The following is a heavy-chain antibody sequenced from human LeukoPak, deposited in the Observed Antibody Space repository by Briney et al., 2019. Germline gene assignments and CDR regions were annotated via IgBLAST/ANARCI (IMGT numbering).Heavy chain of an antibody. CDR2: INPSGGST. V-gene: IGHV1-46*01. Sequence: ASVKVSCKASGYTFTSYYMHWVRQAPGQGLEWMGIINPSGGSTSYAQKFQGRVTITVDESTSTAYMELSSLRSEDTAVYYCATPSNYYDSSGYQYYFDYWGQGTLVTVSS. CDR3: ATPSNYYDSSGYQYYFDY. D-gene: IGHD3-22*01. CDR1: GYTFTSYY. J-gene: IGHJ4*02.